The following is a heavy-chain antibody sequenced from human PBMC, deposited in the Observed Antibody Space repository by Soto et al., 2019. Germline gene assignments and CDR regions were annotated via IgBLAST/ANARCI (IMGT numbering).Heavy chain of an antibody. CDR3: AKDGGNYLGGFDY. CDR1: GGTFVSYS. J-gene: IGHJ4*02. Sequence: GGSLLLSCVSSGGTFVSYSMHWVRQHPGKGLAWVSGADRNSADIGYADPVKGRFTIFIGNPNNSLYSQINKLRREDTALYYCAKDGGNYLGGFDYWGMGTLVTVSS. D-gene: IGHD3-22*01. CDR2: ADRNSADI. V-gene: IGHV3-9*01.